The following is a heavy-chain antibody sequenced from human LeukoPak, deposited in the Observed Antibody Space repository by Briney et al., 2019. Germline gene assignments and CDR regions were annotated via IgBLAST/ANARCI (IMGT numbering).Heavy chain of an antibody. CDR3: ARVGIAAAGTYYYYYGMDV. CDR2: ISAYNSNT. Sequence: RASVKVSCKASGYTFTSYGISWVRQAPGQGLEWMGWISAYNSNTNYAQKLQGRVTMTTDTSTSTAYMELRSLRSDDTAVYYCARVGIAAAGTYYYYYGMDVWGQGTTVTVSS. J-gene: IGHJ6*02. CDR1: GYTFTSYG. V-gene: IGHV1-18*01. D-gene: IGHD6-13*01.